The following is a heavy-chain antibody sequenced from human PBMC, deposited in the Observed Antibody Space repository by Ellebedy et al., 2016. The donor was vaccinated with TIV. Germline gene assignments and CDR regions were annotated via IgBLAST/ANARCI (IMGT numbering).Heavy chain of an antibody. D-gene: IGHD2-15*01. CDR3: VKGRYCSAHGCYASVFDY. CDR1: GFVFNTHA. Sequence: PGGSLRLSCSASGFVFNTHAMHWVRRAPGKGLEHVSSISSDGGNTYNGDSVKGRFTISRDNSRSTVYLQMSSLRPEETAVYYCVKGRYCSAHGCYASVFDYWGQGTLVTVSS. J-gene: IGHJ4*02. CDR2: ISSDGGNT. V-gene: IGHV3-64D*09.